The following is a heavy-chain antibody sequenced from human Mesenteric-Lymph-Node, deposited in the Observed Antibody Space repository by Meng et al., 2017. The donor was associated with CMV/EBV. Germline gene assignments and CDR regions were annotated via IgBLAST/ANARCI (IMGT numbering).Heavy chain of an antibody. CDR2: IYHSGST. D-gene: IGHD2-2*01. CDR3: ARKGYCSSGSCYLGDAFDI. CDR1: GYSISSGYY. Sequence: SETLSLTCTVSGYSISSGYYWGWIRQPPGKGLEWIGSIYHSGSTYYNPSLKSRVTISVDTSKNQFSLKLSSVTAADTAVYYCARKGYCSSGSCYLGDAFDIWGQGTMVTVSS. V-gene: IGHV4-38-2*02. J-gene: IGHJ3*02.